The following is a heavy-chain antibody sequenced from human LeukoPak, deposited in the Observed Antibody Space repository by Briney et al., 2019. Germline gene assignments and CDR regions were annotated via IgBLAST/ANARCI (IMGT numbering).Heavy chain of an antibody. CDR2: INPNSGGT. Sequence: ASVKASCKASGYTFTGYYMHWVRQAPGQGLEWMGWINPNSGGTNYAQKFQGRVTMTRDTSISTVYMELSRLRSDDTAVYYCARTRSGWYVGFDCWGRGTLVAVSS. CDR1: GYTFTGYY. J-gene: IGHJ4*02. V-gene: IGHV1-2*02. CDR3: ARTRSGWYVGFDC. D-gene: IGHD6-19*01.